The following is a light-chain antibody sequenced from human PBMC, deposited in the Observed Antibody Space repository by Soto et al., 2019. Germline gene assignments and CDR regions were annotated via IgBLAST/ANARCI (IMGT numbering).Light chain of an antibody. CDR3: QQYNNWPWT. CDR1: QSVGSK. CDR2: DAS. V-gene: IGKV3-15*01. J-gene: IGKJ1*01. Sequence: EIVMTQSPGTLSVSPGERVTLSCRASQSVGSKLVWYQRKPGQAPRLLIYDASTRATGMPGRFSGSGSGTEFTLTINSLQSEDFAVYYCQQYNNWPWTFGQGTTVEVK.